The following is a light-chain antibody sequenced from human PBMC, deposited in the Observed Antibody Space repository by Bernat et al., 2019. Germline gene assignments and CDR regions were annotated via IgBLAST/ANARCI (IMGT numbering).Light chain of an antibody. CDR1: QSVHTY. Sequence: EIVMTQSPATLSVSPGERATLSCRASQSVHTYVAWYQQKPGLSPRLLIHGASTRSTGIPDRFSGSGSGTDFTLTISSLQSEDFAVYYCQHYYDWPLTFGGGTKVEIK. J-gene: IGKJ4*01. CDR2: GAS. V-gene: IGKV3-15*01. CDR3: QHYYDWPLT.